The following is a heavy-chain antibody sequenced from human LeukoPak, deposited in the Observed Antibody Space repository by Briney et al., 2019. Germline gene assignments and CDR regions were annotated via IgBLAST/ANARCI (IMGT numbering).Heavy chain of an antibody. J-gene: IGHJ6*03. Sequence: GGSLRLSCAASGFTFSSYSMNWVRQAPGKGLEWVLSISSSSSYIYYADSVKGRFTISRDNAKNSLYLQMNSLRAEDTAVYYCARDPGYYDFWSGYSSYYMDVWGKGTTVTVSS. CDR2: ISSSSSYI. CDR3: ARDPGYYDFWSGYSSYYMDV. CDR1: GFTFSSYS. V-gene: IGHV3-21*01. D-gene: IGHD3-3*01.